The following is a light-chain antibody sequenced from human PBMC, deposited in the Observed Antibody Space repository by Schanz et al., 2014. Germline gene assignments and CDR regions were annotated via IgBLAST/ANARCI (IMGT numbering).Light chain of an antibody. J-gene: IGLJ1*01. V-gene: IGLV2-14*01. Sequence: QSALTQPASVSGSPGQSITISCTGTSSDVGAYTYVSWYQQHPGKAPKLMIFAVNNRPSGVSNRFSGSKSGNTASLTISVLQAEDEADYYCRSYTSSGAYVFGSGTKLTVL. CDR3: RSYTSSGAYV. CDR2: AVN. CDR1: SSDVGAYTY.